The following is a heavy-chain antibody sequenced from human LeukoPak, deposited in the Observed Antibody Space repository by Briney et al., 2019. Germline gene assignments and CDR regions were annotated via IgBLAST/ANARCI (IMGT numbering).Heavy chain of an antibody. D-gene: IGHD1-26*01. Sequence: GGSLRLSCAASGFTFSSYSMNWVRQAPGKGLEWVSSISNSSSYIYYADSVKGRFTISRDNAKNSLYLQMNSLRAEDTAVYYCARDSGELLYDYYYYGMDVWGQGTTVTVSS. V-gene: IGHV3-21*01. J-gene: IGHJ6*02. CDR2: ISNSSSYI. CDR3: ARDSGELLYDYYYYGMDV. CDR1: GFTFSSYS.